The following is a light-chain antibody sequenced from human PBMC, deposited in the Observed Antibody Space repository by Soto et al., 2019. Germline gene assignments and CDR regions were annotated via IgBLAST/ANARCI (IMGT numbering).Light chain of an antibody. Sequence: EIVLTQSPGNVSSSPGERVTLSCMASQTITNNFLAWYQHRPGQAPRVVVYGASSRATGIPDRFSGSGSGTECCLTISRLEPEDFAVYYCQQYDSSYTFGQGTKLE. J-gene: IGKJ2*01. CDR1: QTITNNF. CDR2: GAS. V-gene: IGKV3-20*01. CDR3: QQYDSSYT.